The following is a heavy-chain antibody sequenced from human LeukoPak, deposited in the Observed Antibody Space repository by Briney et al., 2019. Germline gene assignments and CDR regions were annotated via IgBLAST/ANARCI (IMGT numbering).Heavy chain of an antibody. CDR3: AKDYDFWSGYSDY. Sequence: GGSLRLSCAASGFTFSSYAMSWVRQAPGKGLEWVSAISGSGGSTYYADSMKGRFTISRDNSKNTLYLQMNSLRAEDTAVYYCAKDYDFWSGYSDYWGQGTLVTVSS. CDR1: GFTFSSYA. V-gene: IGHV3-23*01. D-gene: IGHD3-3*01. CDR2: ISGSGGST. J-gene: IGHJ4*02.